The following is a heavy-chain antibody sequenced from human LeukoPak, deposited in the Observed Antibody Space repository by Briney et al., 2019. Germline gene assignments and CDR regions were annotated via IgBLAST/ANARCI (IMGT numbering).Heavy chain of an antibody. Sequence: GGSLRLSCAASGFSFSSNGMSWVRQAPGKGLEWVSAISGSGGSTYYADSVKGRFTISRDNSKNTLYLQMNSLRAEDTAVYYCAKGVGLLWPFDYWGQGTLVTVSS. CDR2: ISGSGGST. CDR1: GFSFSSNG. D-gene: IGHD2-2*01. CDR3: AKGVGLLWPFDY. V-gene: IGHV3-23*01. J-gene: IGHJ4*02.